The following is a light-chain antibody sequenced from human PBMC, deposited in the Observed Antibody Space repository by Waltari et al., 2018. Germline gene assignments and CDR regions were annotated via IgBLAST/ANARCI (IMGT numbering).Light chain of an antibody. CDR3: AVWDDSLSGWV. Sequence: QSVLTQPPSASGTPGQRVTISCSGSSSNIGRDTVNWYQQPPGRAPKLPIYANDQRPSGVPDRCAGSKSGTSASLAISGLRSEDEADYHCAVWDDSLSGWVFGGGTKLTVL. J-gene: IGLJ3*02. CDR1: SSNIGRDT. CDR2: AND. V-gene: IGLV1-44*01.